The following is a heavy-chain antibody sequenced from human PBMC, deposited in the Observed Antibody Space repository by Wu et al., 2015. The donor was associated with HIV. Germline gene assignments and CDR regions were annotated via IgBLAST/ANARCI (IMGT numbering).Heavy chain of an antibody. J-gene: IGHJ5*02. CDR3: ARVGLRAARNNWFDP. V-gene: IGHV1-18*01. CDR2: ISGYNGNT. D-gene: IGHD6-6*01. Sequence: QVQLVQSGAEVKKPGSSVKVSCKASGGTFSSYGITWVRQAPGQGLEWMGWISGYNGNTNYAQKIQDRLIMTTDTSTSTAYMELTSLRSDDTAIYYCARVGLRAARNNWFDPWGQGTLVTVSS. CDR1: GGTFSSYG.